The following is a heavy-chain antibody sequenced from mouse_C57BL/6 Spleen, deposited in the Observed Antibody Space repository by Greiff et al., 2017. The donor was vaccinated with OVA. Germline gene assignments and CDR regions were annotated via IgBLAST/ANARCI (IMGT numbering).Heavy chain of an antibody. CDR3: TGGYEYGAWFAY. V-gene: IGHV6-3*01. D-gene: IGHD2-4*01. CDR2: IRLKSDNYAT. CDR1: GFTFSNYW. J-gene: IGHJ3*01. Sequence: EVQGVESGGGLVQPGGSMKLSCVASGFTFSNYWMNWVRQSPEKGLEWVAQIRLKSDNYATHYAESVKGRFTISRDDSKSSVYLQMNNLRAEDTGIYYCTGGYEYGAWFAYWGQGTLVTVSA.